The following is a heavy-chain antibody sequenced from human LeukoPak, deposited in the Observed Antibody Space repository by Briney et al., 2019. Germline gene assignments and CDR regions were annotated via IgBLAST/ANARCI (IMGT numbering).Heavy chain of an antibody. CDR1: GGSTSSYY. V-gene: IGHV4-59*01. J-gene: IGHJ4*02. D-gene: IGHD3-10*01. CDR3: ARSSSGGRGSRKFDY. CDR2: IYYSGST. Sequence: SETLSLTCTVSGGSTSSYYWSWIRQPPGKGLEWIGYIYYSGSTNYNPSLKSRVTISVDTSKNQFSLKLSSVTAADTAVYYCARSSSGGRGSRKFDYWGQGTLVTVSS.